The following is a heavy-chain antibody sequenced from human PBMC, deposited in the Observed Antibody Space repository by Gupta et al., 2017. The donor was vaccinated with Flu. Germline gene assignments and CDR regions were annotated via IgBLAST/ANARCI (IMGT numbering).Heavy chain of an antibody. CDR3: AKDRGLAVAGTEDYGMDV. V-gene: IGHV3-23*01. J-gene: IGHJ6*02. CDR1: GFTFSSYA. CDR2: ISGSGGST. Sequence: EVQLLESGGGLVQPGGSLRLSCAASGFTFSSYAMSWVRQAPGKGLEWVSAISGSGGSTYYADSVKGRFTISRDNSKNTLYLQMNSLRAEDTAVYYCAKDRGLAVAGTEDYGMDVWGQGTTVTVSS. D-gene: IGHD6-19*01.